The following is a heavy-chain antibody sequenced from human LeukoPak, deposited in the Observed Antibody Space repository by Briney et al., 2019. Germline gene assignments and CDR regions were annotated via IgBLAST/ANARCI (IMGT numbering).Heavy chain of an antibody. V-gene: IGHV3-7*01. J-gene: IGHJ4*02. CDR2: IKQDGSEK. D-gene: IGHD1-26*01. Sequence: GGSLRLSCAASGFTFSTYWMYWVRQAPGKGLEWVANIKQDGSEKYYVDSVKGRFTISRDNAKNSLYLQMNSLRAEDTAVYYCARGGSGSYFDYFDYWGQGTLVTVSS. CDR3: ARGGSGSYFDYFDY. CDR1: GFTFSTYW.